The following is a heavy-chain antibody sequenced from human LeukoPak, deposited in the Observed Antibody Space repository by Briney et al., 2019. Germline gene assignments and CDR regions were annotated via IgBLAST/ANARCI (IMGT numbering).Heavy chain of an antibody. D-gene: IGHD3-22*01. CDR1: GGSLSSYY. V-gene: IGHV4-59*01. Sequence: SETLSLTCTVSGGSLSSYYWSWIRQPPGKGLEWIGYIYYSGSTNYNPSLKSRVTISVDTSKNQFSLKLSSVTAADTAVYYCARAPYYYDSVLDAFDIWGQGTMVTVSS. CDR2: IYYSGST. J-gene: IGHJ3*02. CDR3: ARAPYYYDSVLDAFDI.